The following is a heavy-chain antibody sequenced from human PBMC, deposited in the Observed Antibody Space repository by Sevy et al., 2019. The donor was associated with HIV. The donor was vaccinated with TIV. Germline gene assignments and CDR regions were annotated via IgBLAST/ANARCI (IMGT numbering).Heavy chain of an antibody. D-gene: IGHD6-6*01. CDR1: GFTFSSYS. CDR3: ASLPSSSFYYYYGMDV. Sequence: GGSLRLSCAASGFTFSSYSMNWVRQAPGKGVEWVSSISSSSSYIYYADSVKGRFTISRDNAKNSLYLQMNSLRAEDTAVYYCASLPSSSFYYYYGMDVWGQGTTVTVSS. V-gene: IGHV3-21*01. CDR2: ISSSSSYI. J-gene: IGHJ6*02.